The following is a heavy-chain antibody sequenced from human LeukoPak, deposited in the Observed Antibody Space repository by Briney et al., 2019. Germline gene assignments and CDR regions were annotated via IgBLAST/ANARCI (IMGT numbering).Heavy chain of an antibody. Sequence: SETLSLTCTVSGGSISSSSYYWGWIRQPPGKGLEWIGSIYYSGSTYYNPSLKSRVTISVDTSKNQFSLKLSSVTAADTAVYYCARDKIYYYDSSGYLDYWGQGTLVTVSS. D-gene: IGHD3-22*01. CDR2: IYYSGST. J-gene: IGHJ4*02. CDR1: GGSISSSSYY. CDR3: ARDKIYYYDSSGYLDY. V-gene: IGHV4-39*07.